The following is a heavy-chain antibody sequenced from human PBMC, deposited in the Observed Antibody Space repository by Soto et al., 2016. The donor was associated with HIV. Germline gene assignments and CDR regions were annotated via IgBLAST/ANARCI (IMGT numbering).Heavy chain of an antibody. D-gene: IGHD6-19*01. CDR1: GFTFSDYY. CDR2: ISSSSSYT. Sequence: VQLVESGGGLVKPGGSLRLSCAASGFTFSDYYMSWIRQAPGKGLEWVSYISSSSSYTNYADSVKGRFTISRDNAKNSLYLQMNSLRAEDTAVYYCARAFFPYSSGWADDGMDVWGQGTTVTVSS. CDR3: ARAFFPYSSGWADDGMDV. V-gene: IGHV3-11*05. J-gene: IGHJ6*02.